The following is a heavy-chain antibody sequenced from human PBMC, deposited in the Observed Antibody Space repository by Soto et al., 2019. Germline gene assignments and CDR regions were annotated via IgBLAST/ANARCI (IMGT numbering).Heavy chain of an antibody. V-gene: IGHV4-39*07. CDR2: AHHSGRT. CDR3: ARSEATALDY. J-gene: IGHJ4*02. CDR1: GGSISSGGYY. Sequence: SETLSLTCTVSGGSISSGGYYWSWVRQPPGKGLEWIGEAHHSGRTNYNPSLKSRVTISVDRSQSHFSLQLTSVTAADTAVYYCARSEATALDYWGQGTLVTVSS.